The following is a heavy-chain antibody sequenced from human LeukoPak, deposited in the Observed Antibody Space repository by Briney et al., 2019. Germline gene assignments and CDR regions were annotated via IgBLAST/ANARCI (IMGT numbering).Heavy chain of an antibody. CDR2: IYTSGST. V-gene: IGHV4-28*03. CDR3: ARETLGFLDY. Sequence: SETLSLTCAVSGYSIRSSNWWGWIRQPPGKGLEWIGYIYTSGSTNYNPSLKSRVTISVDTSKNQFSLKLSSVTAADTAVYYCARETLGFLDYWGQGTLVTVSS. D-gene: IGHD7-27*01. J-gene: IGHJ4*02. CDR1: GYSIRSSNW.